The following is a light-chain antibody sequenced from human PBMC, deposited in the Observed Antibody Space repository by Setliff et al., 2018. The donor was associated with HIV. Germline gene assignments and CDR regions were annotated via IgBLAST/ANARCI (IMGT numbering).Light chain of an antibody. CDR3: SSYVNINTLV. CDR1: SSDIGAYNY. V-gene: IGLV2-14*03. Sequence: QSALTQPAPVSGSPGQSITISCTGTSSDIGAYNYVSWYQQHPGKAPKVMIYDVRKRPSGVSNRFSGSKSGNTASLTISGLQAEDEAAYYCSSYVNINTLVFGTGTRSPS. CDR2: DVR. J-gene: IGLJ1*01.